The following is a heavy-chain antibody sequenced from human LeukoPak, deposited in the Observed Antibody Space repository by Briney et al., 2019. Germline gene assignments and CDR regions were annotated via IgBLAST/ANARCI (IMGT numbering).Heavy chain of an antibody. D-gene: IGHD2-15*01. V-gene: IGHV4-38-2*02. CDR2: IYHSGSS. Sequence: SETLSLTCIVSGYSISSGYYWGWIRQPPGKGLEWIGSIYHSGSSLYNPSLKSRVTISVDTSKNQFSLKLISMTAADTAVYYCARNDYSRIGYYYYYMDVWGKGTTVTVSS. J-gene: IGHJ6*03. CDR3: ARNDYSRIGYYYYYMDV. CDR1: GYSISSGYY.